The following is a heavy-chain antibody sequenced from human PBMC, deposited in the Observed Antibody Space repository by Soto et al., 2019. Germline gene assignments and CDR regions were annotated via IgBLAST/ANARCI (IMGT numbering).Heavy chain of an antibody. J-gene: IGHJ6*02. V-gene: IGHV3-30*18. CDR1: GFTFSSYG. Sequence: PGGSLRLSCAASGFTFSSYGMHWVRQAPGKGLEWVAVISYDGSNKYYADSVKGRFTISRDNSKNTLYLQMNSLRAEDTAVYYCAKDLRFLEWLFPYGMDVWGQGTTVTVSS. D-gene: IGHD3-3*01. CDR2: ISYDGSNK. CDR3: AKDLRFLEWLFPYGMDV.